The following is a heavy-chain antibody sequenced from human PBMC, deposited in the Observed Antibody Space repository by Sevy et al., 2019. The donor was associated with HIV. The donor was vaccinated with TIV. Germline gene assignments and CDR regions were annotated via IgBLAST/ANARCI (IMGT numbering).Heavy chain of an antibody. V-gene: IGHV3-23*01. CDR3: AKGGGHDDPDEIGYYFYYYNMDV. D-gene: IGHD2-15*01. J-gene: IGHJ6*03. Sequence: GGSLRLSCAVSGFSFDSYGMTWVRQAPGKGLEWVSGISGSGTRTYYADSVKGRFIISRDNSKNTLYLQMNSLRSEDTAIYYCAKGGGHDDPDEIGYYFYYYNMDVWGKGTTVTVSS. CDR1: GFSFDSYG. CDR2: ISGSGTRT.